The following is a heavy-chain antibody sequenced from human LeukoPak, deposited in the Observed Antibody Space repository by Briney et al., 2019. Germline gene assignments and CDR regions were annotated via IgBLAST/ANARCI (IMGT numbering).Heavy chain of an antibody. CDR2: TYYRSTWYN. J-gene: IGHJ5*02. V-gene: IGHV6-1*01. D-gene: IGHD2-2*01. CDR3: ARRLSQYDCFDP. Sequence: SQTPSLTCAISGDSVSSNSVTWNWIRQSPSRGLEWLGRTYYRSTWYNDYAVSVRGRITVNPDTSKNQFSLHLNSVTPEDTAVYYCARRLSQYDCFDPWGQGILVTVSS. CDR1: GDSVSSNSVT.